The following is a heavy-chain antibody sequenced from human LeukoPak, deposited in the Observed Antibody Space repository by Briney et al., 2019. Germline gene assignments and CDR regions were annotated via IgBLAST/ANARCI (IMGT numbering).Heavy chain of an antibody. CDR3: ATGFWYGDVFDY. CDR2: FDPEDGET. D-gene: IGHD4-17*01. Sequence: ASVKVSCKVSGYTLTELSMHWVRQAPGKGLEWMGGFDPEDGETIYAQKFQGRVTMTEDTSTDTAYMELSSLRSEDTAVYYCATGFWYGDVFDYWGQGTLVTVSS. V-gene: IGHV1-24*01. J-gene: IGHJ4*02. CDR1: GYTLTELS.